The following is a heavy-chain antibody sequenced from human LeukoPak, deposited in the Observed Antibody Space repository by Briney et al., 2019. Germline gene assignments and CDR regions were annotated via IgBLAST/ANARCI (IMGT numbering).Heavy chain of an antibody. CDR3: ARVSRAVAGNDAFDI. J-gene: IGHJ3*02. Sequence: GGSLRLSCAASGFTFSSYSMNWVRQAPGKELEWVSSISSSSSYIYYADSVKGRFTISRDNAKNSLYLQMNSLRAEDTAVYYCARVSRAVAGNDAFDIWGQGTMVTVSS. CDR2: ISSSSSYI. V-gene: IGHV3-21*01. D-gene: IGHD6-19*01. CDR1: GFTFSSYS.